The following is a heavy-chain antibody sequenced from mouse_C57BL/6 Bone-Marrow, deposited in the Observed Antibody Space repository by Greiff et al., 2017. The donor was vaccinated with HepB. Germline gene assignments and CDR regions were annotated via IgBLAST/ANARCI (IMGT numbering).Heavy chain of an antibody. J-gene: IGHJ4*01. D-gene: IGHD2-1*01. CDR3: ARGTIYYGNYEAMDY. Sequence: VQLQQSGSELRSPGSSVKLSCKDFDSEVFPIAYMSWVRQKPGHGFEWIGGILPSIGRTIYGEKFEDKATLDADTLSNTAYLELNSLTSEDSAIYYCARGTIYYGNYEAMDYWGQGTSVTVSS. CDR2: ILPSIGRT. V-gene: IGHV15-2*01. CDR1: DSEVFPIAY.